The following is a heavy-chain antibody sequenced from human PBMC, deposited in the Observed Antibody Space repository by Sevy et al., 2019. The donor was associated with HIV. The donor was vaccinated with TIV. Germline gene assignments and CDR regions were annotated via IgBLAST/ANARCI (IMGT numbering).Heavy chain of an antibody. V-gene: IGHV3-30-3*02. D-gene: IGHD2-8*02. Sequence: GGSLRLSCAASGFTFSNYAMHWVRQAPGKGLERVAVISYDGSNKYYADSVRGRFTISRDSSKNTLYLQMNSLRAEDTAVYYCAKRRVQSGLSGGGANYGWDVCGQGTTVTVSS. CDR1: GFTFSNYA. CDR3: AKRRVQSGLSGGGANYGWDV. CDR2: ISYDGSNK. J-gene: IGHJ6*02.